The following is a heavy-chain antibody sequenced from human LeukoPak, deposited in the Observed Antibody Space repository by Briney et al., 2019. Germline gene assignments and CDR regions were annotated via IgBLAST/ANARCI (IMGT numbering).Heavy chain of an antibody. CDR2: ISAYNGNT. CDR1: GYTFTSYG. D-gene: IGHD2-15*01. V-gene: IGHV1-18*01. Sequence: ASVKVSCKASGYTFTSYGISWVRQAPGQGLEWMGWISAYNGNTNYAQKLQGRVTMTTDTSTSTAYMELRSLRSDDTAVYYCARRNFYCSGGSCYSRWFDPWGQGTLVTVSS. CDR3: ARRNFYCSGGSCYSRWFDP. J-gene: IGHJ5*02.